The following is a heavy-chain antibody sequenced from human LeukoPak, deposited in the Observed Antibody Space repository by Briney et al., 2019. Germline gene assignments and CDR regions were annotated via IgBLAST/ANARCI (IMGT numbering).Heavy chain of an antibody. D-gene: IGHD2-8*02. CDR1: GGSISSGDYY. J-gene: IGHJ5*02. Sequence: SENLPLTCTVSGGSISSGDYYWSRIRQPPGKGLEWIVYIYYSGSTYYNPSLKSRGTISVDTSKNQFSLKLSSVTAADTAVYYCAAGPGNWFDPWGQGTLVTVSS. CDR3: AAGPGNWFDP. CDR2: IYYSGST. V-gene: IGHV4-30-4*08.